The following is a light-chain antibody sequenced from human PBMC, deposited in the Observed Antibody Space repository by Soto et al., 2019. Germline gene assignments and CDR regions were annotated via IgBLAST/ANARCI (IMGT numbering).Light chain of an antibody. CDR1: QSISSW. Sequence: DIQMTQSPSTLSASVGDRVTITCRASQSISSWLAWYQQKPGKAPRLLIYKASSLESGVPSRFSGSGSGTEFTITLSSLQPDDFATYYCQQYNSYSPFTFGQGTKLEI. J-gene: IGKJ2*01. CDR2: KAS. V-gene: IGKV1-5*03. CDR3: QQYNSYSPFT.